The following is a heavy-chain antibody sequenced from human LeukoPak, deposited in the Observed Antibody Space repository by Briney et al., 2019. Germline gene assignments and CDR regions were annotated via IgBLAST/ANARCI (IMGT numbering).Heavy chain of an antibody. CDR1: GFTFSNYK. V-gene: IGHV3-21*01. J-gene: IGHJ4*02. CDR3: AIDPGTVDTPMVPVWDY. CDR2: ISSTSTYI. Sequence: GESLRLSCAASGFTFSNYKMNWVRQAPGRGLEWVSSISSTSTYIYYTDSVKGRFTISRDNAKNSLYMQTNSLRAEDTAVYYCAIDPGTVDTPMVPVWDYWGQGTVVTVS. D-gene: IGHD5-18*01.